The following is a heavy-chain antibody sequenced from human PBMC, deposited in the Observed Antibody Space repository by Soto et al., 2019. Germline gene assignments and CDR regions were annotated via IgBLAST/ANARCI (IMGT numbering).Heavy chain of an antibody. V-gene: IGHV1-2*02. CDR1: GYTFTAYY. CDR2: MDPHGGGT. CDR3: ATGFLEWLLSDSFDY. D-gene: IGHD3-3*01. Sequence: GASVKVSCKASGYTFTAYYMHWVRQAPGQGLEWMGWMDPHGGGTNYAQNFQGRVTMTRDTAISTAYMELSSLRSDDTAVYYCATGFLEWLLSDSFDYWGQGTVVTVSS. J-gene: IGHJ4*02.